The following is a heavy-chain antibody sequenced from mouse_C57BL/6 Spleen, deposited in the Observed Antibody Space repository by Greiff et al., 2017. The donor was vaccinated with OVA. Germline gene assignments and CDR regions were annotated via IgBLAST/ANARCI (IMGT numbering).Heavy chain of an antibody. CDR1: GYTFTSYW. Sequence: QVQLQQSGAELVRPGSSVKLSCKASGYTFTSYWMDWVKQRPGQGLEWIGNIYPSDSDTHYNQKFKDKATLTVDKSSSTAYMQLSSLTSEDSAVYYCARENDGRRYEAMDDWGQGTSVTVSS. CDR2: IYPSDSDT. V-gene: IGHV1-61*01. CDR3: ARENDGRRYEAMDD. D-gene: IGHD1-1*01. J-gene: IGHJ4*01.